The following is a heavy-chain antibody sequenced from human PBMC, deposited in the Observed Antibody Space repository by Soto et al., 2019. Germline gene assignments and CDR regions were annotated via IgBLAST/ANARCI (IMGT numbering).Heavy chain of an antibody. CDR2: INPNSGGT. V-gene: IGHV1-2*04. CDR1: GYTFTGYY. CDR3: ARGVDYGDYPDAFDI. Sequence: ASVKVSCKASGYTFTGYYMHCVRQAPGQGLEWMGWINPNSGGTNYAQKFQGWVTMTRDTSISTAYMELSRLRSDDTAVYYCARGVDYGDYPDAFDIWGQGTMVT. J-gene: IGHJ3*02. D-gene: IGHD4-17*01.